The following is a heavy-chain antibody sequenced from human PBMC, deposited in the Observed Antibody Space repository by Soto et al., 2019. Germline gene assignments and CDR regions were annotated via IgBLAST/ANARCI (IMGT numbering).Heavy chain of an antibody. D-gene: IGHD5-12*01. CDR1: GFTFSSYG. CDR3: EKDTLLATIPSFDY. V-gene: IGHV3-30*18. CDR2: ISYDGSNK. J-gene: IGHJ4*02. Sequence: QVPLVESGGGVVQPGRSLRLSCAASGFTFSSYGMHWVRQAPGKGLEWVAVISYDGSNKYYADSVKGRFTISRDNXXNTLYLQMNSLRAEDTAVYYCEKDTLLATIPSFDYWGQGTLVTVSS.